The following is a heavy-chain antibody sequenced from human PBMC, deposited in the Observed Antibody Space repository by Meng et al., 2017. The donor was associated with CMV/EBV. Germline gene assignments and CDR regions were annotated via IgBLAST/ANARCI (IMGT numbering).Heavy chain of an antibody. CDR2: IKQDGSEK. CDR3: ARFNYDFWSGYPAVLYGMDV. CDR1: GFTFSSYW. Sequence: ETLSLTCAASGFTFSSYWMSWVRQAPGKGLEWVANIKQDGSEKYYVDSVKGRFTISRDNAKNSLYLQMNSLRAEDTAVYYCARFNYDFWSGYPAVLYGMDVWGQGTTVTV. J-gene: IGHJ6*02. D-gene: IGHD3-3*01. V-gene: IGHV3-7*01.